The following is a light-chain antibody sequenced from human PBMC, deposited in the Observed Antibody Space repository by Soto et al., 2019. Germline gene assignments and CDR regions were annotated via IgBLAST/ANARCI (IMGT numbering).Light chain of an antibody. V-gene: IGKV1-5*03. Sequence: DIQMTQSPSTLSASVGDRVTITCRASQSISSWLAWYQQKPGKAPKLLIYKASSLESGVPSRFSGSGSGKEFTLTISSLQPDDFATHYSQQYNSYSGTSGHVTKVEIX. CDR2: KAS. J-gene: IGKJ1*01. CDR1: QSISSW. CDR3: QQYNSYSGT.